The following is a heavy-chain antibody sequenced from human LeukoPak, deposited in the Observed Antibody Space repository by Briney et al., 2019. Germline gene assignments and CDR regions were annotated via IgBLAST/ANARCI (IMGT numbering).Heavy chain of an antibody. CDR3: AREFRVYSSGPY. D-gene: IGHD6-19*01. V-gene: IGHV3-9*01. Sequence: GRSLRLSCAASGFTFDDYAMHWVRQAPGKGLEWVSGISWNSGSIGYADSVKGRFTISRDNSKNTLYLQMNSLRAEDTAVYYCAREFRVYSSGPYWGQGTLVTVSS. CDR1: GFTFDDYA. J-gene: IGHJ4*02. CDR2: ISWNSGSI.